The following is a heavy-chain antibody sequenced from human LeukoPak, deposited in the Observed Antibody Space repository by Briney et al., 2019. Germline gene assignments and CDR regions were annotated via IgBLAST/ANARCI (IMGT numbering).Heavy chain of an antibody. J-gene: IGHJ4*02. CDR2: IYHSGST. V-gene: IGHV4-38-2*02. CDR1: GGSFSGYF. Sequence: SETLSLTCAVFGGSFSGYFWSWIRQPPGKGLEWIGSIYHSGSTYYNPSLKSRVTISVDTSKNQFSLKLSSVTAADTAVYYCAREVNDYGSFWGQGTLVTVSS. CDR3: AREVNDYGSF. D-gene: IGHD4-17*01.